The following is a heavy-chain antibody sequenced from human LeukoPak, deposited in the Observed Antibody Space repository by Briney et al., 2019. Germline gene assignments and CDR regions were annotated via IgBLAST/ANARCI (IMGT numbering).Heavy chain of an antibody. D-gene: IGHD3-22*01. J-gene: IGHJ4*02. V-gene: IGHV1-2*02. CDR2: INPNSGGT. CDR3: ARDLGYDSCGYSDY. CDR1: RYTFTGYY. Sequence: ASVNVSCQASRYTFTGYYMHWVGQARGRGLEGMGWINPNSGGTNYAQKFQGMATMTRDTSISTADMELSRLRSDDTAVYYCARDLGYDSCGYSDYWGKGTLVTVSS.